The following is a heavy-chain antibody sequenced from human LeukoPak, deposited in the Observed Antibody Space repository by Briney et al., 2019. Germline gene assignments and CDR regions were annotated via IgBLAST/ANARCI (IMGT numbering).Heavy chain of an antibody. CDR3: ARHIAAAGTRWGNWFDP. Sequence: KTSETLSLTCTVSGGSISSYYWTWIRQPPGKGLQWIGYIYYSGVTNYNPSLKSRVTISVDTSKNHFSLKLSSVTAADTAVYYCARHIAAAGTRWGNWFDPWGQGTLVTVSS. J-gene: IGHJ5*02. D-gene: IGHD6-13*01. CDR2: IYYSGVT. CDR1: GGSISSYY. V-gene: IGHV4-59*01.